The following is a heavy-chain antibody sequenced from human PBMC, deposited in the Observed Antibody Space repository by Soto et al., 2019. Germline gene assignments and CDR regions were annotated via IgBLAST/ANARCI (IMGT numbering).Heavy chain of an antibody. V-gene: IGHV4-59*12. Sequence: QVQLQQSGPGLVKPSETLSLTCTVSGGSIINYYCSWFRQSPGKGLEWIGYINHDGYSAYNLSLKRRITMSADTSKSQLSLALDSVTATDTAGYYCARKGYGPQPGLVDAWGQGTTVIVSS. D-gene: IGHD1-1*01. CDR2: INHDGYS. CDR1: GGSIINYY. J-gene: IGHJ6*02. CDR3: ARKGYGPQPGLVDA.